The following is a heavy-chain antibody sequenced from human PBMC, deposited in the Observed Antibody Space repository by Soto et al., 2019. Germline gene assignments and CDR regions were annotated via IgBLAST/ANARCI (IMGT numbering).Heavy chain of an antibody. CDR2: IKSKTEGGTA. CDR3: TIDSRYYDILTYFDY. D-gene: IGHD3-9*01. V-gene: IGHV3-15*01. Sequence: EVQLVESGGGLVKPGGSLRLSCAASGFTFNNAWMSWVRQAPGKGLEWVGRIKSKTEGGTADYAAPVKGRFTISRDDSKNTLYLQMNSLKTEDTAVYYCTIDSRYYDILTYFDYWGQGTLVTVSS. J-gene: IGHJ4*02. CDR1: GFTFNNAW.